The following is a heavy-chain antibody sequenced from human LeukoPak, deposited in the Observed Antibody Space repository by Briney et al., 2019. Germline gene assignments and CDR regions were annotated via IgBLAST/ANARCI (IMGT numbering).Heavy chain of an antibody. V-gene: IGHV1-8*01. J-gene: IGHJ4*02. D-gene: IGHD1-1*01. CDR2: MNPESGNT. CDR1: GYTFTSHH. CDR3: ARGRPTSLNGIY. Sequence: GASVKVSCKASGYTFTSHHINWVRQATGRGFEWMGWMNPESGNTNYAQRFQGRVTMTWDTSINTAYMELSSLRSDDTAVYYCARGRPTSLNGIYWGQGTLVTVSS.